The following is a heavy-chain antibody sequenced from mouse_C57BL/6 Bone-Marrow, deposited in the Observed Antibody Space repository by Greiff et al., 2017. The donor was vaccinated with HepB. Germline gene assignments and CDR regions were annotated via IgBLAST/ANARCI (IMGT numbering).Heavy chain of an antibody. J-gene: IGHJ3*01. CDR2: ISYDGSN. D-gene: IGHD1-1*01. Sequence: EVQLQESGPGLVKPSQSLSLTCSVTGYSITSGYYWNWIRQFPGNKLEWMGYISYDGSNNYNPSLKNRISITRDTSKNQFFLKLNSVTTEDTATYYCAREFYYGSSSAWFAYWGQGTLVTVSA. CDR3: AREFYYGSSSAWFAY. V-gene: IGHV3-6*01. CDR1: GYSITSGYY.